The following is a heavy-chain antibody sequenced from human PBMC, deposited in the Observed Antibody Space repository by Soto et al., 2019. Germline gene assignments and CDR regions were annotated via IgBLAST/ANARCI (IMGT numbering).Heavy chain of an antibody. Sequence: GGSLRLSCAASGFTFSSYWMSWVRQAPGKGLELVANIKQDGSEQYYVDSVTGRFTISRDNAKKSLYLQMNSLRAEDTAVYYGARSPYFFRGPLDYWGQGTLVTVSS. CDR3: ARSPYFFRGPLDY. J-gene: IGHJ4*02. CDR1: GFTFSSYW. V-gene: IGHV3-7*03. D-gene: IGHD3-9*01. CDR2: IKQDGSEQ.